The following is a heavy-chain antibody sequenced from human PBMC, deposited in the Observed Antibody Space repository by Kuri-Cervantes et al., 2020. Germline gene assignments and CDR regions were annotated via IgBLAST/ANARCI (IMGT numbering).Heavy chain of an antibody. V-gene: IGHV3-48*02. CDR2: ISSSSSTI. CDR1: GFTFSSYS. CDR3: ARVRLEYSSKVGWFDP. J-gene: IGHJ5*02. D-gene: IGHD6-6*01. Sequence: GESLKISCAASGFTFSSYSMNWVRQAPGKGLEWVSYISSSSSTIYYADSVKGRFTISGDNAKNSLYLQMNSLRDEDTAVYYCARVRLEYSSKVGWFDPWGQGTLVTVSS.